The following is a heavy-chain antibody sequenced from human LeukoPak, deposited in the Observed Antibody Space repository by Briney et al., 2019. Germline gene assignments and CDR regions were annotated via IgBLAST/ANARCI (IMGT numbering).Heavy chain of an antibody. CDR2: INPSGGST. Sequence: ASVKVSCKASGYTFTSYYMHWVRQAPGQGLEWMGIINPSGGSTSYAQKFQGRVTMTRDMSTSTVYMELSSLRSEDTAVYYCARAKFDSSGYYYRGFDIWGQGTMVTVSS. D-gene: IGHD3-22*01. CDR1: GYTFTSYY. J-gene: IGHJ3*02. CDR3: ARAKFDSSGYYYRGFDI. V-gene: IGHV1-46*01.